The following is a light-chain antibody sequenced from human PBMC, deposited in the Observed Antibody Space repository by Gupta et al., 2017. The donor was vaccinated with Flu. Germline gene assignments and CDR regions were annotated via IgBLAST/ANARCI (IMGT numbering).Light chain of an antibody. CDR1: QSVSSY. V-gene: IGKV3-11*01. CDR2: DAS. Sequence: IVLTQSPATLSFSPGERATRSCRASQSVSSYLAWYQQQPGQAPRHLINDASNRATGVPARFSGSGSGTDYTLTISSREPEDFAIYYCQQRSNWPPHTFGQGTRLEIK. J-gene: IGKJ5*01. CDR3: QQRSNWPPHT.